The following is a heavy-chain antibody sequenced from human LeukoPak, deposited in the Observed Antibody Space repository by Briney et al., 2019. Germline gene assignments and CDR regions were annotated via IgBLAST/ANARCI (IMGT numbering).Heavy chain of an antibody. Sequence: GGSLTLSCGASGLTLSMYWMSWVRQAPGKGLEWVANTKQDGSEKYYLESVKGRFTISRDNDENSLYLHMNRLRGEDTAVYYCALSIGNYAIPFDHWGQGTLVTVSS. CDR3: ALSIGNYAIPFDH. D-gene: IGHD1-7*01. V-gene: IGHV3-7*01. CDR2: TKQDGSEK. J-gene: IGHJ4*02. CDR1: GLTLSMYW.